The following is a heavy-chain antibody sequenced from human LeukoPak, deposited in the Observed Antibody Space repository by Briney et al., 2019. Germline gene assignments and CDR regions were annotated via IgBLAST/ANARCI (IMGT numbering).Heavy chain of an antibody. D-gene: IGHD3-16*01. V-gene: IGHV3-48*03. CDR3: ARAYDYVPFDY. CDR2: ISSSGSTI. Sequence: PGGSLRLSCAASGFTFSSYEMNWVRQAPGKGLELVSYISSSGSTIYYADSVKGRFTISRDNAKNSLYLQMNSLRAEDTAVYYCARAYDYVPFDYWGQGTLVTVSS. CDR1: GFTFSSYE. J-gene: IGHJ4*02.